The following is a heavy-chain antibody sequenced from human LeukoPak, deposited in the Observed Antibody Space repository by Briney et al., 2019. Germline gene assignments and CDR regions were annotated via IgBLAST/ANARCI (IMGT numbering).Heavy chain of an antibody. CDR3: ARGADHGGSYYPD. Sequence: GGSLRLSCAASGFRFSNSWMYWVRQGPGKGPVWVSRMETDGTRIEYADSVKGRFTISRDNAKNTLFLQMSSLRVEDTAVYYCARGADHGGSYYPDWGQGTRATVSS. CDR1: GFRFSNSW. V-gene: IGHV3-74*01. D-gene: IGHD3-10*01. CDR2: METDGTRI. J-gene: IGHJ4*02.